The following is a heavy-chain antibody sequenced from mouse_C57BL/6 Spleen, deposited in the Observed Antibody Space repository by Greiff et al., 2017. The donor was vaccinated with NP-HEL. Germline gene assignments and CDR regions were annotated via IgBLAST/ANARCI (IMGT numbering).Heavy chain of an antibody. CDR2: IYPGDGDT. D-gene: IGHD1-1*01. CDR1: GYAFSSSW. V-gene: IGHV1-82*01. Sequence: QVQLQRSGPELVKPGASVKISCKASGYAFSSSWMNWVKQRPGKGLEWIGRIYPGDGDTNYNGKFKGKATLTADKSSSTAYMQLSSLTSEDSAVYFCARSLLRPVSMDYWGQGTSVTVSS. J-gene: IGHJ4*01. CDR3: ARSLLRPVSMDY.